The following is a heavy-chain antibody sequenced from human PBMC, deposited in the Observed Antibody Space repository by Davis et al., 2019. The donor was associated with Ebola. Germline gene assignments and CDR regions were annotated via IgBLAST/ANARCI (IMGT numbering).Heavy chain of an antibody. CDR1: GFTFSNYG. V-gene: IGHV3-33*01. CDR3: ARFMITFGGVIDYYGMDV. Sequence: GESLKISCAASGFTFSNYGMHWVRQAPGKGLEWVAVIWYDGSNKYYADSVKGRFTISRDNSKNTLYLQMNSLRAEDTAVYYCARFMITFGGVIDYYGMDVWGQGTTVTVSS. CDR2: IWYDGSNK. J-gene: IGHJ6*02. D-gene: IGHD3-16*02.